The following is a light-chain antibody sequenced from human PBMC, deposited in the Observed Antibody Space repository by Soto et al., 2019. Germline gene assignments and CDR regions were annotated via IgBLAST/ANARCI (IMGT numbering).Light chain of an antibody. V-gene: IGLV2-14*03. J-gene: IGLJ3*02. CDR1: SSDVGGYNY. CDR3: TLLTRRDTGV. Sequence: QSVLTQPASVSGSPGQSITISCTGTSSDVGGYNYVSWYQQHPGKAPKLIIYDVYNRPSGISNRFSGSKSGNPASLTIAGLQAEDEADYYGTLLTRRDTGVFGGGTTLTVL. CDR2: DVY.